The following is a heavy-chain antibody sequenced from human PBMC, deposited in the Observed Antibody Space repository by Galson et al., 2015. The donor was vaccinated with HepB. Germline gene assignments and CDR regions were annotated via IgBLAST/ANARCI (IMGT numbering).Heavy chain of an antibody. CDR3: ARVPGISYNYYYMDV. CDR1: GYIFIGYY. Sequence: SVKVSCKASGYIFIGYYMHWVRQAPGQGLEWMGRIIPILGIANYAQKFQGRVTINADKSSTTAYMELSSLRSEDTAVYYCARVPGISYNYYYMDVWGKGTTVTVSS. V-gene: IGHV1-69*04. CDR2: IIPILGIA. J-gene: IGHJ6*03.